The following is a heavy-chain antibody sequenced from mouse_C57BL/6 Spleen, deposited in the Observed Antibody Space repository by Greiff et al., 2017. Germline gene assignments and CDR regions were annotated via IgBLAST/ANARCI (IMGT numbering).Heavy chain of an antibody. V-gene: IGHV3-6*01. CDR1: GYSITSGYY. D-gene: IGHD1-1*01. CDR3: ARGGVVDYFDY. Sequence: DVQLQESGPGLVKPSQSLSLTCSVTGYSITSGYYWNWIRQFPGNKLEWMGYISYDGSNNYNPSLKNRISITRDTSKNQFFLKLNSVTTEDTATYYCARGGVVDYFDYWGQGTTLTVSS. CDR2: ISYDGSN. J-gene: IGHJ2*01.